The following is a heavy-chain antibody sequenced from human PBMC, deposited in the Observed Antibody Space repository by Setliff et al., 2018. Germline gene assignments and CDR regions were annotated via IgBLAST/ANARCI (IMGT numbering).Heavy chain of an antibody. CDR2: INAGNGDT. V-gene: IGHV1-3*03. CDR1: GYTFSSYA. J-gene: IGHJ4*02. Sequence: ASVKVSCKASGYTFSSYAMNWVRQAPGQGLEWMGWINAGNGDTQLSQDFQGRLTITTDTSASTAYMELSSLRSEDMAVYFCARGPTYNYGIWDYWGQGTLVTVSS. D-gene: IGHD5-18*01. CDR3: ARGPTYNYGIWDY.